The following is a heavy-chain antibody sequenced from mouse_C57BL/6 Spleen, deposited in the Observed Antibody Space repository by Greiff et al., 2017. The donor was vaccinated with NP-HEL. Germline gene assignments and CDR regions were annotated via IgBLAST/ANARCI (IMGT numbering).Heavy chain of an antibody. Sequence: QVQLKESGPGLVQPSQSLSITCTVSGFSLTSYGVHWVRQSPGKGLEWLGVIWRGGSTDYNAAFMSRLSITKDNSKSQVFFKMNSLQADDTAIYYCAKNYDYDGNYYAMDYCGQGTSVTVSS. J-gene: IGHJ4*01. V-gene: IGHV2-5*01. CDR2: IWRGGST. CDR3: AKNYDYDGNYYAMDY. CDR1: GFSLTSYG. D-gene: IGHD2-4*01.